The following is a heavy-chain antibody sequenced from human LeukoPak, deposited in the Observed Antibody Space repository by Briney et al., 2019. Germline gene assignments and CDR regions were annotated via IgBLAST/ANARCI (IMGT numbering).Heavy chain of an antibody. CDR3: ARENSGSYREFDY. J-gene: IGHJ4*02. CDR1: GGSISSYY. D-gene: IGHD1-26*01. Sequence: SEPLSLPCTVSGGSISSYYWSWIRQPAGKGLEWIGRIYTSGSTNYNASLKSRVSMSVDTSKNQFPLKLSSVTAADTAVFYCARENSGSYREFDYWGQGTLVTVSS. CDR2: IYTSGST. V-gene: IGHV4-4*07.